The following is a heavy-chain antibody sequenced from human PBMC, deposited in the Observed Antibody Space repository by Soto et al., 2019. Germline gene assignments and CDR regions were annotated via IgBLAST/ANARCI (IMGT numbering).Heavy chain of an antibody. CDR1: GFTFSSYG. Sequence: GGSLRLSCAASGFTFSSYGMHWVRQAPGKGLEWVAVIWYDGSNKYYADSVKGRFTISRDNSKNTLYLQMNSLRAEDTAVYHCARDTAFWSGYPNYYYYGMDVWGQGTTVTVSS. D-gene: IGHD3-3*01. V-gene: IGHV3-33*01. J-gene: IGHJ6*02. CDR3: ARDTAFWSGYPNYYYYGMDV. CDR2: IWYDGSNK.